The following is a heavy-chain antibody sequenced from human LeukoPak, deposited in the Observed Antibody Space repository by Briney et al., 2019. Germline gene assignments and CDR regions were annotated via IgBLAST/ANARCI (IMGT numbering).Heavy chain of an antibody. J-gene: IGHJ6*04. Sequence: KPSETLSLTCTVSGGSISSYYWSWIRQPPGKGLEWIGYIYYSGSTNYNPSLKSRVTISEDTSKNQFSLKLSSVTAADTAVYYCARERGRRGPADVWGKGTTVTVSS. V-gene: IGHV4-59*12. CDR2: IYYSGST. CDR1: GGSISSYY. CDR3: ARERGRRGPADV. D-gene: IGHD3-10*01.